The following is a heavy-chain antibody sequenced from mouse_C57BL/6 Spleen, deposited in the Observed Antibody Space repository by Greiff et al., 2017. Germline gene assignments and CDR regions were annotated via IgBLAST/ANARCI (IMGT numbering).Heavy chain of an antibody. CDR1: GYTFTDYY. D-gene: IGHD2-4*01. CDR2: INPYNGGT. CDR3: ARYNDYVPFDY. Sequence: VQLQQSGPVLVKPGASVKMSCKASGYTFTDYYMNWVKQSHGKSLEWIGVINPYNGGTSYNQKFKGKATLTVDKSSSTAYMELNSLTSEDSAVYYCARYNDYVPFDYWGQGTTLTVSS. V-gene: IGHV1-19*01. J-gene: IGHJ2*01.